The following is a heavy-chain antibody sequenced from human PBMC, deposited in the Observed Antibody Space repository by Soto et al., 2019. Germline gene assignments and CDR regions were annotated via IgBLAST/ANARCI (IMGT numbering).Heavy chain of an antibody. J-gene: IGHJ6*03. CDR3: AKVTVAGTNYYYYMDV. CDR1: GFTFDDYA. V-gene: IGHV3-9*01. CDR2: ISWNSGSI. D-gene: IGHD6-19*01. Sequence: ESGGGLVQPGRSLRLSCAASGFTFDDYAMHWVRQAPGQGLEWVSGISWNSGSIGYADSVKGRFTISRDNAKNSLYLQMNSLRAEDTALYYCAKVTVAGTNYYYYMDVWGKGTTVTVSS.